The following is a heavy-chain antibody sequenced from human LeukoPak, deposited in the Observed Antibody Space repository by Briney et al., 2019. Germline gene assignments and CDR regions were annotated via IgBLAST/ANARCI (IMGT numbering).Heavy chain of an antibody. V-gene: IGHV4-31*03. D-gene: IGHD5-12*01. CDR2: IYYSGST. Sequence: PSETLSLTCNVSGCSISSGGYYCCLLRPHPGKRLEWSGYIYYSGSTYYNPSLKSRVTISVDPSKNQFSLKLSSVTAADTAVYYCAREFGGYDSFFDYWGQGTLGTVSS. CDR3: AREFGGYDSFFDY. CDR1: GCSISSGGYY. J-gene: IGHJ4*02.